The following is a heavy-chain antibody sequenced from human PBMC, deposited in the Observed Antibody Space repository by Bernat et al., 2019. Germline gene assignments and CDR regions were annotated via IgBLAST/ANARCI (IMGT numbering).Heavy chain of an antibody. D-gene: IGHD6-13*01. CDR3: ARDSGLIAAAGFSDY. J-gene: IGHJ4*02. CDR2: INPNSGGT. V-gene: IGHV1-2*06. CDR1: GYTFTGYF. Sequence: QVQLVQSGAEVKKPGASVKVSCKASGYTFTGYFMHWVRQAPGQGLEWMGRINPNSGGTNYAQKFQGRVTMTRDTSINTAYMELSRLRSDDTAVYYCARDSGLIAAAGFSDYWGQGTLVTVSS.